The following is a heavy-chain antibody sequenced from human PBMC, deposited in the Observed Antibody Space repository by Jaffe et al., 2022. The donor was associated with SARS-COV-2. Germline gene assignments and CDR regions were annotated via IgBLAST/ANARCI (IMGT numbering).Heavy chain of an antibody. Sequence: QVQLVQSGAEVKKPGASVKVSCKASGYTFTSYYMHWVRQAPGQGLEWMGIINPSGGSTSYAQKLQGRVTMTRDTSTSTVYMELSSLRSEDTAVYYCARDVVRDGYNLHFSAFDIWGQGTMVTVSS. V-gene: IGHV1-46*04. CDR2: INPSGGST. D-gene: IGHD5-12*01. CDR3: ARDVVRDGYNLHFSAFDI. J-gene: IGHJ3*02. CDR1: GYTFTSYY.